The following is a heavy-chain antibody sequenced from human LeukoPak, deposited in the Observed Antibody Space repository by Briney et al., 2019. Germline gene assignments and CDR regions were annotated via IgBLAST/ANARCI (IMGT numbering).Heavy chain of an antibody. J-gene: IGHJ4*02. V-gene: IGHV4-34*09. D-gene: IGHD6-19*01. CDR3: ASYSRDLSSGWYFDY. CDR1: GGSFSGYY. Sequence: SETLSLTCAVYGGSFSGYYWSWIRQPPGKGLEWIGEINHSGSTNYNPSLKSRVTISVDTSKNQFSLKLSSVTAADTAVYYCASYSRDLSSGWYFDYWGQGTLVTVSS. CDR2: INHSGST.